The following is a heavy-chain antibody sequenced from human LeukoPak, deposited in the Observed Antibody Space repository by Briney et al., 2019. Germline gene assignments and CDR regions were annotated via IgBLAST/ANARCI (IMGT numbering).Heavy chain of an antibody. V-gene: IGHV4-59*01. J-gene: IGHJ4*02. CDR2: IYYSGST. D-gene: IGHD1-7*01. CDR1: GGSISSYY. Sequence: SETLSLTCTVSGGSISSYYWSWIRQPPGKGLEWIGYIYYSGSTNYNPSLKSRVTISVDTSKNQFSLKLSSVTAADTAVYYCARVGLDGTEDDYWGQRTLVTVSS. CDR3: ARVGLDGTEDDY.